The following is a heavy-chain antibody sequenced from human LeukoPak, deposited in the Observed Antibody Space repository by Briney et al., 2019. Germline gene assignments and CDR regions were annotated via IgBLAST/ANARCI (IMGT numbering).Heavy chain of an antibody. CDR1: GFTVSSNY. V-gene: IGHV3-53*01. CDR2: IYSGGST. J-gene: IGHJ4*02. CDR3: ARSTYDSSGYYTNYFDY. D-gene: IGHD3-22*01. Sequence: GGSLRLSCAASGFTVSSNYMSWVRQAPGKGPEWVSVIYSGGSTYYADSVKGRFTISRDNSKNTLYLQMNSLRAEDTAVYYCARSTYDSSGYYTNYFDYWGQGTLVTVSS.